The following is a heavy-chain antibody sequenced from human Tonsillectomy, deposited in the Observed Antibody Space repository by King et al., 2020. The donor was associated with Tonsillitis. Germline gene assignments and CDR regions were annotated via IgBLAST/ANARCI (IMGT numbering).Heavy chain of an antibody. CDR2: IYYSGST. V-gene: IGHV4-39*01. D-gene: IGHD3-22*01. J-gene: IGHJ4*02. CDR1: GGSISSSSYY. CDR3: ARGSRLGIYYFDF. Sequence: QLQLQESGPGLVKPSETLSLTCTVSGGSISSSSYYWGWIRQPPGKGLEWIGSIYYSGSTYYNPSLKSRVTMSVDTSNNQFSLKLSSLTAADTAVYYCARGSRLGIYYFDFWGQGTLVTVSS.